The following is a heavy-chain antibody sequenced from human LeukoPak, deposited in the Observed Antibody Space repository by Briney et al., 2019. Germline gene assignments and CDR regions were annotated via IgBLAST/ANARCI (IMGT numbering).Heavy chain of an antibody. J-gene: IGHJ4*02. CDR2: FYTNGGT. CDR3: AKSGGYGLIDY. D-gene: IGHD1-26*01. V-gene: IGHV4-61*02. CDR1: GGSISSGTYY. Sequence: PSQTLSLTCTVSGGSISSGTYYWSWIRQPAGKGLEWIGRFYTNGGTNYNPSLQSRVTISIDMSKNGFSLRLNSVTAADTAMYYCAKSGGYGLIDYWGQGTLVTVSS.